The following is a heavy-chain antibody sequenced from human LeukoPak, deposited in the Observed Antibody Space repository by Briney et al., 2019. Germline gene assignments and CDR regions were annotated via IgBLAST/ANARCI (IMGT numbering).Heavy chain of an antibody. V-gene: IGHV1-58*01. D-gene: IGHD1-26*01. CDR1: GFTFTSSA. Sequence: SVKVSCKASGFTFTSSAVQWVRQARGQRLEWIGWIVVGSGNTNYAQKFQERVTITRDMSTSTAYMELSSLRSEDTAVYYCARGLEEWELLLNFDYWGQGTLVTVSS. J-gene: IGHJ4*02. CDR2: IVVGSGNT. CDR3: ARGLEEWELLLNFDY.